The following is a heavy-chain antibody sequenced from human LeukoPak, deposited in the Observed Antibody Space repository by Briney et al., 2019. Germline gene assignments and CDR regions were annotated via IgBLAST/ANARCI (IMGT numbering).Heavy chain of an antibody. CDR1: GYTFTGYY. CDR2: INPNSGGT. Sequence: ASVKVSCKASGYTFTGYYIHWVRQAPGQGLEWMGWINPNSGGTNYTQKFQGRITMTRDTSINTAYMELSRLGSDDTAVYYCAKPMVFDYWDQGSLDPFDPWGQGTLVTVSS. J-gene: IGHJ5*02. D-gene: IGHD3-9*01. V-gene: IGHV1-2*02. CDR3: AKPMVFDYWDQGSLDPFDP.